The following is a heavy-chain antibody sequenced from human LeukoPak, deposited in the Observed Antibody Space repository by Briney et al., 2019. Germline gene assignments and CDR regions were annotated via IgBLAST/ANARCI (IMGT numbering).Heavy chain of an antibody. D-gene: IGHD3-22*01. CDR1: GFTFSSYS. V-gene: IGHV3-21*01. CDR2: ISSSSSYI. CDR3: ASGGNSGYDSSDY. J-gene: IGHJ4*02. Sequence: TTGGSLRLSCAASGFTFSSYSMNWVRQAPGKGLEWVSSISSSSSYIYYADSVKGRFTISRDNAKNSLYLQMNSLRAEDTAVYYCASGGNSGYDSSDYWGQGTLVTVSS.